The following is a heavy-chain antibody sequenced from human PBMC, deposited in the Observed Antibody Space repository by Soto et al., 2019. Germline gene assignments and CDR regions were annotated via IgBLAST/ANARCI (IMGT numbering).Heavy chain of an antibody. CDR3: ARCLLRGHWYFDL. CDR1: GGSISSSHYY. Sequence: SETLSLTCIVSGGSISSSHYYWGWIRQPPGKGLEWIGSIYYTGSTYYNRSLESRVTISVDMSKNQLSLRLSSVTAADTAVYYCARCLLRGHWYFDLWGRGTQVTVSS. D-gene: IGHD4-17*01. V-gene: IGHV4-39*01. CDR2: IYYTGST. J-gene: IGHJ2*01.